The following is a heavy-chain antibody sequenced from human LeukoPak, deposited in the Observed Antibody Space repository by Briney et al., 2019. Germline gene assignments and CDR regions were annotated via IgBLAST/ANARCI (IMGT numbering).Heavy chain of an antibody. Sequence: GGSLRLSCAASGFTFSNAWMSWVRQAPGKGLEWVGRIKSKTDGGTTDYAAPVKGRFTISRDDSKNTLYLQMNSLKTEDTAVYYCTTGAEWEPDFDYWGQGTLVTVSS. D-gene: IGHD1-26*01. CDR2: IKSKTDGGTT. CDR3: TTGAEWEPDFDY. CDR1: GFTFSNAW. V-gene: IGHV3-15*01. J-gene: IGHJ4*02.